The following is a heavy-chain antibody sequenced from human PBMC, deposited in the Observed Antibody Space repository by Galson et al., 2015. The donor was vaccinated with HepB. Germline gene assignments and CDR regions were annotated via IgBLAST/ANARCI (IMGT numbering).Heavy chain of an antibody. V-gene: IGHV1-2*05. CDR3: ARTAMVRGVIGAFDI. J-gene: IGHJ3*02. D-gene: IGHD3-10*01. CDR2: INPNSGGT. CDR1: GYTFTGYF. Sequence: SVKVSCKASGYTFTGYFMHWVRQAPGQGLEWMGRINPNSGGTNYAQKFQGRVTMTRDTSISTAYMELSRLTSDDTVVYYCARTAMVRGVIGAFDIWGQGTIVTVSS.